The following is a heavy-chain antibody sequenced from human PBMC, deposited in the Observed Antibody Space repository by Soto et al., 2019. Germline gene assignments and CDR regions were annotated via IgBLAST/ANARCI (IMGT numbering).Heavy chain of an antibody. J-gene: IGHJ4*02. Sequence: QVQLVESGGGVVQPGRSLRLSCAASGFTFSSYAMHWVRQAPGKGLEWVAVISYDGSNKYYADSVKGRFTISRDNSKNTLYLQMNSLRAEDTAVYYCARTRHLLVPPDDYWGQGTLVTVSS. CDR3: ARTRHLLVPPDDY. D-gene: IGHD2-2*01. CDR2: ISYDGSNK. V-gene: IGHV3-30-3*01. CDR1: GFTFSSYA.